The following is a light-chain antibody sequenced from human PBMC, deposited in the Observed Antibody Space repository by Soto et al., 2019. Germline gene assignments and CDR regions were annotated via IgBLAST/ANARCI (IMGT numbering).Light chain of an antibody. CDR1: QSVLYSSNNKNY. CDR2: WAS. CDR3: QQYYSTPLT. Sequence: DIVMTQSPDSLAVSLGERATINCKSSQSVLYSSNNKNYLAWYQQKPGQPPKLLIYWASTRESGVPDRSNGSGSGTDFTLTISSLQAEDVAVYYCQQYYSTPLTFGGGTKVDIK. J-gene: IGKJ4*01. V-gene: IGKV4-1*01.